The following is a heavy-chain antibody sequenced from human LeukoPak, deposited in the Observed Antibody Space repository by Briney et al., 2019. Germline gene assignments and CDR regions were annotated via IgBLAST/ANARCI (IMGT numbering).Heavy chain of an antibody. Sequence: GGSLRLSCAASGFTFGSNAMSWVRQAPGKGLAWVSTISANGAKSYYADSVKGRFTISRDNSKNTLFLQMSGLRAEDTARYYCAKEEVWFGELPDYWGQGNLVTVSS. CDR3: AKEEVWFGELPDY. CDR1: GFTFGSNA. J-gene: IGHJ4*02. V-gene: IGHV3-23*01. CDR2: ISANGAKS. D-gene: IGHD3-10*01.